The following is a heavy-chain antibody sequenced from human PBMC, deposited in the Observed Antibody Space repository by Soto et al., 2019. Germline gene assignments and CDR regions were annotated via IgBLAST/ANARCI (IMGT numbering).Heavy chain of an antibody. CDR3: ARDGSSWGYNWFDP. J-gene: IGHJ5*02. CDR1: GGSISSGGYY. CDR2: IYYSGST. D-gene: IGHD6-13*01. Sequence: QVQLQESGPGLVKPSQTLSLTCTVSGGSISSGGYYWSWIRQHPGKGLEWIGYIYYSGSTYYNPSLKSRVTISVDTSKTQFSLKLSSVTAADTAVYYCARDGSSWGYNWFDPWGQGTLVTVSS. V-gene: IGHV4-31*03.